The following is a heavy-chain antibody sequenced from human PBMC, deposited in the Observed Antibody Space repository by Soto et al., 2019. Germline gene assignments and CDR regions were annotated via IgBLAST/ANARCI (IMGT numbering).Heavy chain of an antibody. CDR1: GYTFTSYG. CDR2: ISAYNGNT. Sequence: ASVKVSCKAPGYTFTSYGISRVRQAPGQGLEWMGWISAYNGNTNYTQKLQGRVTMTTDTSTSTAYMELRSLRSDDTAVYYCALYCSGGSCYYSQFDYWGQGTLVTVSS. CDR3: ALYCSGGSCYYSQFDY. V-gene: IGHV1-18*01. J-gene: IGHJ4*02. D-gene: IGHD2-15*01.